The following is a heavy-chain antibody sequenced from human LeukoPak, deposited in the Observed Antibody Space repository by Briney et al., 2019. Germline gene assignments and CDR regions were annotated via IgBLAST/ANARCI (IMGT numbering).Heavy chain of an antibody. V-gene: IGHV4-39*01. CDR1: GGSISSGSYY. Sequence: KPSETLSLSCTVPGGSISSGSYYWGWIRQPPGKGLEWIGSMHYNERSYSSPSLKSRVTISVDTSKNQFSLNLSSVTAADTAVFYCASTYYDILTPSYYFDFWGRGTLVTVSS. CDR3: ASTYYDILTPSYYFDF. J-gene: IGHJ4*02. CDR2: MHYNERS. D-gene: IGHD3-9*01.